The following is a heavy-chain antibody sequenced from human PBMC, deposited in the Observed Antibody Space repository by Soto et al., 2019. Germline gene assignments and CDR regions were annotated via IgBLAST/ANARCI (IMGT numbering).Heavy chain of an antibody. CDR3: ARGNYDSSGYYYPYYYGMDV. CDR1: GGTFSSYA. Sequence: ASVKVSCKASGGTFSSYAISWVRQAPGQGLEWMGGIIPIFGTANYAQKFQGRVTITADESTSTAYMELSSLRSEDTAVYYCARGNYDSSGYYYPYYYGMDVWGQGTTVTVSS. CDR2: IIPIFGTA. J-gene: IGHJ6*02. V-gene: IGHV1-69*13. D-gene: IGHD3-22*01.